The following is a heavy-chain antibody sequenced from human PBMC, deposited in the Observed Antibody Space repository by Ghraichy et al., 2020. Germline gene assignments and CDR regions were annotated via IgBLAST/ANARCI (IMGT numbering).Heavy chain of an antibody. CDR3: ARGGSHDYYDSSGYYKRGYYYYGMDV. Sequence: SQTLSLTCAVYGGSFSDYYWSWIRQPPGKGLEWIGEINHSGSTNYNPSLKNRVTISVDTSKNQFSLKLSSVTAADTAVYYCARGGSHDYYDSSGYYKRGYYYYGMDVWGQGTTVTVSS. V-gene: IGHV4-34*01. D-gene: IGHD3-22*01. CDR1: GGSFSDYY. CDR2: INHSGST. J-gene: IGHJ6*02.